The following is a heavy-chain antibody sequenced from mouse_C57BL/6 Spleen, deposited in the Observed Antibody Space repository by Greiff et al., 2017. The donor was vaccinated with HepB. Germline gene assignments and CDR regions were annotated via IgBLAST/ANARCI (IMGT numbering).Heavy chain of an antibody. CDR1: GYTFTSYW. CDR2: IDPSDSYT. V-gene: IGHV1-69*01. CDR3: ARSRLGLHAMDY. J-gene: IGHJ4*01. Sequence: VQLQQPGAELVMPGASVKLSCKASGYTFTSYWMHWVKQRPGQGLEWIGEIDPSDSYTNYNQKFKGKSTLTVDKASSTAYVQLSSLTSEDSAVSFCARSRLGLHAMDYWGQGTSVTVSS. D-gene: IGHD4-1*01.